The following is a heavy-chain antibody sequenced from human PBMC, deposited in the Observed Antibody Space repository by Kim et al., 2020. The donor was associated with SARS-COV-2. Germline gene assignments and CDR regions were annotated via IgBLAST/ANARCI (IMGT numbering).Heavy chain of an antibody. J-gene: IGHJ6*03. CDR1: GGSFSGYY. CDR3: ARARGCSGGSCYYYYYMDV. Sequence: SETLSLTCAVYGGSFSGYYWSWIRQPPGKGLEWIGEINHSGSTNYNPSLKSRVTISVDTSKNQFSLKLSSVTAADTAVYYCARARGCSGGSCYYYYYMDVWGKGTTVTVSS. CDR2: INHSGST. V-gene: IGHV4-34*01. D-gene: IGHD2-15*01.